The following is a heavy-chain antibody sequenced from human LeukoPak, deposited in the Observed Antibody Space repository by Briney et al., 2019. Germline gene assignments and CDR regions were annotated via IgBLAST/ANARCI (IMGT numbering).Heavy chain of an antibody. CDR2: MSTTGGGK. CDR1: GFTFSTYA. D-gene: IGHD3-22*01. Sequence: GGSLRLSCAASGFTFSTYAMSWVRQAPGKGLEWVSGMSTTGGGKYYAESVKGRFTISRDNSKNTLYLQMNSLRAEDTDVYYCANDGFDYYATSGYSYFHYWGQGTLVTVSS. V-gene: IGHV3-23*01. CDR3: ANDGFDYYATSGYSYFHY. J-gene: IGHJ4*02.